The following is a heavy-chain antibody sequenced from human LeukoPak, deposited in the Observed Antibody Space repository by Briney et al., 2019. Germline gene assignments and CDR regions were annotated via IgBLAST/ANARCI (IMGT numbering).Heavy chain of an antibody. CDR1: GYTFTNYD. D-gene: IGHD5-24*01. V-gene: IGHV1-8*01. Sequence: ASVKVSCKPSGYTFTNYDINWVRQATGQGLEWMGWMNPNSGNTGYAQKFQGRVTMTRNTSISTAYMELSSLRSEDTAVYYCARGQGDGYNSYWFDPWGQGTLVTVSS. CDR3: ARGQGDGYNSYWFDP. J-gene: IGHJ5*02. CDR2: MNPNSGNT.